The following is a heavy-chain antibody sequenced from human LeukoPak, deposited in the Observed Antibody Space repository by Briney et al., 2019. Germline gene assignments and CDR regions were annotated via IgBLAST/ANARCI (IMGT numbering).Heavy chain of an antibody. D-gene: IGHD3-22*01. J-gene: IGHJ4*02. CDR3: ARPDYYDSSGLER. Sequence: GESLKISCKGSGYPFSSCWIGWVRQMPGKGLEWMGIIYPGDSDTRYSPSFQGQVTISADKSISTAYLQWSSLKASDTAMYYCARPDYYDSSGLERWGQGTLVTVSS. CDR2: IYPGDSDT. CDR1: GYPFSSCW. V-gene: IGHV5-51*01.